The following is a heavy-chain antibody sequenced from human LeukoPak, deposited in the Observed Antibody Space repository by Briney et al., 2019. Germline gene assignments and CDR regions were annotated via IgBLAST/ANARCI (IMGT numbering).Heavy chain of an antibody. V-gene: IGHV3-23*01. Sequence: GGSLRLSCAASGFTFSNYAMNWVRQAPGKGLEWVSLISGSTGSTYYADSVKGRFSISRDNSKNTVYLQMNSLRAEDTAVYYCAKLLDFDLWGRGTLVTVSS. CDR1: GFTFSNYA. CDR3: AKLLDFDL. CDR2: ISGSTGST. J-gene: IGHJ2*01.